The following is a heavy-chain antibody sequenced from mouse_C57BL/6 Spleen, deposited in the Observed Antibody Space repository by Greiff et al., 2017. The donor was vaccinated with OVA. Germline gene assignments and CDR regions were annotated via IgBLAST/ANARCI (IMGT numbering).Heavy chain of an antibody. Sequence: QVQLQQSGPGLVQPSQSLSITCTVSGFSLTSYGVHWVRQPPGKGLEWLGVIWSGGSTDYTAAFISRLSISKDNSKSQVFFKMNSLQADDTAIYYCARLGGTYYFDYWGQGTTLTVSS. CDR2: IWSGGST. V-gene: IGHV2-4*02. CDR3: ARLGGTYYFDY. J-gene: IGHJ2*01. CDR1: GFSLTSYG. D-gene: IGHD3-3*01.